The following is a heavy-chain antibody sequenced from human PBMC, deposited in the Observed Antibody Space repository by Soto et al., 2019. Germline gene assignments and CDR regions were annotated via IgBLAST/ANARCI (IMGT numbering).Heavy chain of an antibody. Sequence: EVQLLESGGSLVQPGGYLRLSCAASGFTFSSYGMTWVRQAPGKGLEWVSFSSASGAGTYYADSVKGRFTISSDNSKTTLYLQMTSLRADDTAVYYCAKDRRAGGNYGFYSDFWGQGSLVIVSS. CDR2: SSASGAGT. D-gene: IGHD1-7*01. CDR1: GFTFSSYG. CDR3: AKDRRAGGNYGFYSDF. J-gene: IGHJ4*02. V-gene: IGHV3-23*01.